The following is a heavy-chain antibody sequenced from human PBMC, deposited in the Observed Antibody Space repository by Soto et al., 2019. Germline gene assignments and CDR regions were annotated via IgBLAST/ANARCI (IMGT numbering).Heavy chain of an antibody. V-gene: IGHV1-8*01. CDR3: ARGGVLLYFDWLLPHDAFDI. CDR1: GYTFTSYD. J-gene: IGHJ3*02. CDR2: MNPNSGNT. D-gene: IGHD3-9*01. Sequence: QVQLVQSGAEVKKPGASVKVSCKASGYTFTSYDINWVRQATGQGLEGMGWMNPNSGNTGYAQKFQGRVTMTRNTSISTAYMELSSVRSEDTAVYYCARGGVLLYFDWLLPHDAFDIWGQGTMVTVSS.